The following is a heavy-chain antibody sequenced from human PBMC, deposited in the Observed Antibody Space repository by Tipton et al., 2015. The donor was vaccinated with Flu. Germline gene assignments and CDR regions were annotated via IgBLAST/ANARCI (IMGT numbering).Heavy chain of an antibody. J-gene: IGHJ1*01. Sequence: TLSLTCTVSGGSISSGSYYWSWIRQPPGKGLEWIGYIYYSGSTIYNPSLKSRVTISVDTSKNQFSLNLSSVTAADTAVYYCARHGCGGGSCPFQHWGLGTLVTVSP. CDR3: ARHGCGGGSCPFQH. CDR1: GGSISSGSYY. V-gene: IGHV4-61*01. D-gene: IGHD2-15*01. CDR2: IYYSGST.